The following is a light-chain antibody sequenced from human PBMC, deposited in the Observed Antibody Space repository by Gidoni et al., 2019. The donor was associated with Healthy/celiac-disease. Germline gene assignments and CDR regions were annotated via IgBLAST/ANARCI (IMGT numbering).Light chain of an antibody. J-gene: IGLJ3*02. CDR1: SANIGAGYD. Sequence: QSVLTQPPSVSGAPGQRVTISCTVGSANIGAGYDVHWYQQLPGTAPKLLIYGNSNRPSGVPDRFSGSKSGTSASLAITGLQAEDEADYYCQSYDSSLSGSGVFGGGTKLTVL. V-gene: IGLV1-40*01. CDR3: QSYDSSLSGSGV. CDR2: GNS.